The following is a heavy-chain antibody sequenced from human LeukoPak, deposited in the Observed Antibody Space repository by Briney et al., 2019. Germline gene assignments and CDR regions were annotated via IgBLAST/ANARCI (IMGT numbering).Heavy chain of an antibody. J-gene: IGHJ4*02. Sequence: PSQTLSLTCTVSGGSISSGGYYWSWIRQHPGKGLEWIGYIYYSGGTYYNPSLKSRVTISVDTSKNQFSLKLSSVTAADTAVYYCARLAYYYGSGSYYKGSFDYWGQGTLVTVSS. D-gene: IGHD3-10*01. CDR3: ARLAYYYGSGSYYKGSFDY. CDR1: GGSISSGGYY. V-gene: IGHV4-31*03. CDR2: IYYSGGT.